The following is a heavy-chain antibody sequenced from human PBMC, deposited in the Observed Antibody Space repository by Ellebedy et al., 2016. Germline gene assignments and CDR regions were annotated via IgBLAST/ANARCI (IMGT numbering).Heavy chain of an antibody. CDR2: MNPNSGNT. V-gene: IGHV1-8*01. Sequence: ASVKVSXXASGYTFTSYDINWVRQATGQGLEWMGWMNPNSGNTGYAQKFQGRVTMTRDTSTSTVYMELSSLRSEDTAVYYCARTNEGVNAFDIWGQGTMFTVSS. D-gene: IGHD1-1*01. CDR3: ARTNEGVNAFDI. J-gene: IGHJ3*02. CDR1: GYTFTSYD.